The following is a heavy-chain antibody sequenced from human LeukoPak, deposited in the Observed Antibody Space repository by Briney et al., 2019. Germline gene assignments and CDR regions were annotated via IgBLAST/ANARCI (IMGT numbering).Heavy chain of an antibody. CDR2: IKQDGSEK. D-gene: IGHD1-26*01. CDR3: ARDWDR. J-gene: IGHJ4*02. Sequence: GGSLRLSCAASGFTFSSHWMSWVRQAPGKGLEWVANIKQDGSEKKYVDSVKGRFTISRDNAKNSLFLQMSSLRAEDTALYYCARDWDRWGQGTLVTVSS. V-gene: IGHV3-7*01. CDR1: GFTFSSHW.